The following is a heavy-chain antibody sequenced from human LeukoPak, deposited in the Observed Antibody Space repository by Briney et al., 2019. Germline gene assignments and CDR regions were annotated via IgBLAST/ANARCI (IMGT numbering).Heavy chain of an antibody. J-gene: IGHJ4*02. CDR2: IIPIFGTA. V-gene: IGHV1-69*13. D-gene: IGHD4-11*01. CDR1: GGTFSSYA. Sequence: ASVKVSCKASGGTFSSYAISWVRQAPGQGLEWMGGIIPIFGTANYAQKFQGRVTITADESTSTAYMELSSLRSEDTAVYYCASSSDSNYVGDYWGQGTLVTVSS. CDR3: ASSSDSNYVGDY.